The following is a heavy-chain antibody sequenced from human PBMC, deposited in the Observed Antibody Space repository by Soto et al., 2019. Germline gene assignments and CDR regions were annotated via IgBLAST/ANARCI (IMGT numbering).Heavy chain of an antibody. CDR3: ARGIGPNWFDP. V-gene: IGHV4-34*01. D-gene: IGHD3-10*01. Sequence: SETLSLTCAVYGGSFSGYYWSWIRQPPGKGLEWIGEINHRGSTNYNPSIKSRVTKSEDTSKNQFSLKLSSVTAADTAVYYCARGIGPNWFDPWGPGTLVTVSS. CDR1: GGSFSGYY. J-gene: IGHJ5*02. CDR2: INHRGST.